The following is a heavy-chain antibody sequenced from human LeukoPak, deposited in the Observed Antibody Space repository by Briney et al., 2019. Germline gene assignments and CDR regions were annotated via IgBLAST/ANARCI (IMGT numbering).Heavy chain of an antibody. D-gene: IGHD3-10*01. V-gene: IGHV4-59*08. J-gene: IGHJ3*02. CDR1: GDSISSYY. CDR2: IYYSGST. CDR3: ARHLPPIYGSDASDI. Sequence: PSETLSPTCTVSGDSISSYYWSWIRQPAGKGLEWIGYIYYSGSTNYNPSLKSRVTISVDTSKNQFSLKLSSVTAADTAVYYCARHLPPIYGSDASDIWGQGTMVTVSS.